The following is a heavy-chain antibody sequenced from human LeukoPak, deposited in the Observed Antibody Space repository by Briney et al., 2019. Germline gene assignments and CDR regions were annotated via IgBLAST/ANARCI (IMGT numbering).Heavy chain of an antibody. J-gene: IGHJ4*02. Sequence: GGSLRLSCAASGFTFSSYPMSWVRQALGKGLEWVSAISDSDGSTYYADSVKGRFTISRDNSKNTLYLQMNSLRAEDTAVYYCAKSPPYSSSWYVDYWGQGTLVTVSS. CDR1: GFTFSSYP. V-gene: IGHV3-23*01. D-gene: IGHD6-13*01. CDR2: ISDSDGST. CDR3: AKSPPYSSSWYVDY.